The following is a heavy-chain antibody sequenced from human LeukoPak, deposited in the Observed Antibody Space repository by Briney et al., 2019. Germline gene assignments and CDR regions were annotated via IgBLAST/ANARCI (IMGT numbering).Heavy chain of an antibody. D-gene: IGHD6-13*01. CDR3: ARVQTPYRIAAAYYFDC. Sequence: SETLSLTCAVYGGSSSGYYWSWIRQPPGKGLEWIGEINHSGSTNYNPSLKSRVTISVDTSNNQLSLRLNSVTAADTAVYYCARVQTPYRIAAAYYFDCWGQGTLVTVSS. V-gene: IGHV4-34*01. CDR2: INHSGST. J-gene: IGHJ4*02. CDR1: GGSSSGYY.